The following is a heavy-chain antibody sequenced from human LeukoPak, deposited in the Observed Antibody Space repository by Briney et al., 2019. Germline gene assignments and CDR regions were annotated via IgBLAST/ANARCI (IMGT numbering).Heavy chain of an antibody. J-gene: IGHJ5*02. CDR3: ARLYYYDSSGYYYWFDP. CDR1: GSSINSHY. Sequence: PSETLSLTCSVSGSSINSHYWSWIRQSPGKGLEWIGEINHSGSTNYNPSLKSRVTISVDTSKNQFSLKLSSVTAADTAVYYCARLYYYDSSGYYYWFDPWGQGTLVTVSS. CDR2: INHSGST. V-gene: IGHV4-34*01. D-gene: IGHD3-22*01.